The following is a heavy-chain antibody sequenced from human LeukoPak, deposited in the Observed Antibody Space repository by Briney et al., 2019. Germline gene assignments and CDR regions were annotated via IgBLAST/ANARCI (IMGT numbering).Heavy chain of an antibody. J-gene: IGHJ4*02. CDR1: GGSISSYY. V-gene: IGHV4-59*08. D-gene: IGHD5-18*01. CDR2: IYYSGST. CDR3: ARHPEGYSYGYRYYFDY. Sequence: PSETLSLTCTVSGGSISSYYWSWIRQPPGKGLEWIGYIYYSGSTNHNPSLKSRVTISVDTSKNQFSLKLSSVTAADTAVYYCARHPEGYSYGYRYYFDYWGQGTLVTVSS.